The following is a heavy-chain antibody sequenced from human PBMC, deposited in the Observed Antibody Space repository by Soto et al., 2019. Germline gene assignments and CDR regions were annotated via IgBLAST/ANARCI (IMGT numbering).Heavy chain of an antibody. V-gene: IGHV3-23*01. D-gene: IGHD3-16*02. CDR1: GFTFSSYA. CDR3: AKDRGYYSWGSYRPQSHFDY. CDR2: ISGSGGST. J-gene: IGHJ4*02. Sequence: EVQLLESGGGLVQPGGSLRLSCAASGFTFSSYAMSWVRQAPGKGLEWVSVISGSGGSTYYADSVKGRFTISRDKSKKTLYLQMNSLRAKDTAVYYCAKDRGYYSWGSYRPQSHFDYWCQGTLVTVSS.